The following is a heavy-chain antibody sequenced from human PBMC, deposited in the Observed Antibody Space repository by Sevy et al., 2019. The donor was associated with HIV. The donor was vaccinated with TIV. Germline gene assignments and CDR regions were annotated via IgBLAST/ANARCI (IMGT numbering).Heavy chain of an antibody. D-gene: IGHD3-3*01. CDR2: IYYRGTT. CDR1: GGSISSSSYY. Sequence: SETLYLTCTVSGGSISSSSYYWDWIRQPPGKGLEWIGSIYYRGTTYYNPSLMSRVTISVDTSKNQFSVHLNSVTAADTAVYYCARRMSTSPIYWGQGILVTVSS. CDR3: ARRMSTSPIY. V-gene: IGHV4-39*01. J-gene: IGHJ4*02.